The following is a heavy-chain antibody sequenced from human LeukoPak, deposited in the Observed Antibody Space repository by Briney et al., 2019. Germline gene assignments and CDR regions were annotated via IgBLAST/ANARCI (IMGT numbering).Heavy chain of an antibody. J-gene: IGHJ4*02. CDR2: ISYDGSNK. V-gene: IGHV3-30*14. D-gene: IGHD3-10*01. CDR1: GFTFSSYA. Sequence: TGGSLRLSCAASGFTFSSYAMHWVRQAPGKGLEWVAVISYDGSNKYYADSVKGRFTISRDNSKNTLYLQMGSLRAEDMAVYYCARGTEVFTMVRGVIMLEVDYWGQGTLVTVSS. CDR3: ARGTEVFTMVRGVIMLEVDY.